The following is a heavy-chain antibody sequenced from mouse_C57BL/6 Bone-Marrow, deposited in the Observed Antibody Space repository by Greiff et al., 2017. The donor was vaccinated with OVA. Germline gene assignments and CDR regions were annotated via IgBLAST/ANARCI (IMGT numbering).Heavy chain of an antibody. D-gene: IGHD3-2*01. Sequence: QVQLQQSGAELVRPGASVKLSCKASGYTFTSYGISWVKQRPGQGLEWIGEIYPRSGDTNYNEKFKGKATLTADKSSSTAYMELRSLTSEDSAVXCCAIREVGLHIADWGQGTLVTVSA. J-gene: IGHJ3*01. V-gene: IGHV1-81*01. CDR2: IYPRSGDT. CDR3: AIREVGLHIAD. CDR1: GYTFTSYG.